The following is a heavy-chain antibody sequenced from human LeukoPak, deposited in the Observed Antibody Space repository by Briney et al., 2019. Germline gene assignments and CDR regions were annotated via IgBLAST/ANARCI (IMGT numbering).Heavy chain of an antibody. CDR2: IWFDGSNK. V-gene: IGHV3-33*01. J-gene: IGHJ4*02. CDR3: AREIREGISMTVAFDH. D-gene: IGHD3-22*01. CDR1: GFTFSYG. Sequence: GGSLRLSCAASGFTFSYGMHWVRQAPGKGLEWVAVIWFDGSNKFYADSVKGRFTISRDNSKKTLYLQMNSLRVEDTALYYCAREIREGISMTVAFDHWGQGTLVTVSS.